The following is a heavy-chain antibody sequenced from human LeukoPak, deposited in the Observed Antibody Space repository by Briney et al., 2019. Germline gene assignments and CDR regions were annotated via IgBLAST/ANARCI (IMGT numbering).Heavy chain of an antibody. V-gene: IGHV1-2*02. J-gene: IGHJ6*03. CDR2: INPNSGGT. Sequence: ASVKVSCKASGYTFTGYYMHWVRQAPGQGLEWMGWINPNSGGTNYAQKSQGRVTMTRDTSISTAYMELSRLRSDDTAVYYCARAGYSNYGGYYYYMDVWGKGTTVTVSS. D-gene: IGHD4-11*01. CDR3: ARAGYSNYGGYYYYMDV. CDR1: GYTFTGYY.